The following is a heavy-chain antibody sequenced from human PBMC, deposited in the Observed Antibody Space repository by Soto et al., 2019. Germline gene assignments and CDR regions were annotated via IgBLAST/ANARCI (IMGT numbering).Heavy chain of an antibody. J-gene: IGHJ4*02. V-gene: IGHV3-66*01. CDR3: STRGIRMVRGIDY. D-gene: IGHD3-10*01. CDR1: GFTVSSNY. Sequence: GGSLRLSCAASGFTVSSNYMSWVRQAPGKGLEWVSVIYSGGSTYYADSVKGRFTISRDNSKNTLYLQMNSLRAEDTAVYYCSTRGIRMVRGIDYWGQGTLVTVSS. CDR2: IYSGGST.